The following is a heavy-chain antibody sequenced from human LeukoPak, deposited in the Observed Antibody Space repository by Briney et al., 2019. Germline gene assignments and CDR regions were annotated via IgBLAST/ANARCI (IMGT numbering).Heavy chain of an antibody. CDR2: IYTSGST. Sequence: PSETLSLTCAVYGGSFSGYYWSWLRQPAGKGLEWIGRIYTSGSTNYNPSLKSRVTMSVDTSKNQFSLKLSSVTAADTAVYYCARNTAITDYWGQGTLVTVSS. CDR1: GGSFSGYY. D-gene: IGHD5-18*01. J-gene: IGHJ4*02. V-gene: IGHV4-59*10. CDR3: ARNTAITDY.